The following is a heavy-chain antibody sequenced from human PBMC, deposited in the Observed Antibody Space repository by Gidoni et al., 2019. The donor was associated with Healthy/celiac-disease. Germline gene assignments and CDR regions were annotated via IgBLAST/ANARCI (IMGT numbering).Heavy chain of an antibody. CDR2: IYTSGST. J-gene: IGHJ2*01. V-gene: IGHV4-4*07. CDR1: GGSISSYY. Sequence: QVQLQESGPGLVKPSETLSLTCTVSGGSISSYYWSWIRQPAGKGLEWIGRIYTSGSTNYNPSLKSRVTMSVDTSKNQFSLKLSSVTAADTAVYYCARDPSIVGATGWGWYFDLWGRGTLVTVSS. CDR3: ARDPSIVGATGWGWYFDL. D-gene: IGHD1-26*01.